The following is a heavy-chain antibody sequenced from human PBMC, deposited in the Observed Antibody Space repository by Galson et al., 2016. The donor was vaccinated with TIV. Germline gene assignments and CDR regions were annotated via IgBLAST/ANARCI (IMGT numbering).Heavy chain of an antibody. Sequence: SLRLSCAASGFTFSSYSLNWVRQAPGKGLEWVSAISTAGSYKYYVDSVKGRFTISRDNAKESLFLQMDSLRVEDTAAYYCARVSSWYYVDFWGQGTLITVSS. V-gene: IGHV3-21*01. CDR1: GFTFSSYS. D-gene: IGHD6-13*01. CDR3: ARVSSWYYVDF. J-gene: IGHJ4*02. CDR2: ISTAGSYK.